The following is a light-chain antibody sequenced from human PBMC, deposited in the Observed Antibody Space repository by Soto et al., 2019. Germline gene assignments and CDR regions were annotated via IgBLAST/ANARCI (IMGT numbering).Light chain of an antibody. CDR1: QGISSY. V-gene: IGKV1D-8*01. CDR2: AAS. CDR3: QQYYSFPIT. J-gene: IGKJ5*01. Sequence: VIWMTQSPSLLSASTGDRFTISCRTSQGISSYLAWYQQKPGKAPELLIYAASTLQSGVPSRFSGSGSGTDFTLTISCLQSEDFATYYCQQYYSFPITFGQGTRLEI.